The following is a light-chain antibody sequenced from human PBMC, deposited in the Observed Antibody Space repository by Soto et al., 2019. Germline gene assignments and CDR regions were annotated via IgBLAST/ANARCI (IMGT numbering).Light chain of an antibody. CDR1: SSNLGSGYD. Sequence: QSVLTQPPSVAGAPGQRVTISCTGTSSNLGSGYDVHWYQHLPGAAPKLVIFGNRNRPSGVPERFSGSKSGTSASLAITGLQAEDEADYYCQAYDYSLTASVFGGGTKLPVL. CDR3: QAYDYSLTASV. V-gene: IGLV1-40*01. J-gene: IGLJ3*02. CDR2: GNR.